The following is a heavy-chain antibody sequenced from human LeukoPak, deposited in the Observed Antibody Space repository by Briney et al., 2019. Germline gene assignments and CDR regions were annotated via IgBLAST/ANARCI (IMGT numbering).Heavy chain of an antibody. CDR3: ARTIYYYESTSYFSDAFDV. D-gene: IGHD3-22*01. V-gene: IGHV3-21*01. J-gene: IGHJ3*01. Sequence: GGSLRLSCAATGFTLSGHSMNWVRQAPGKGLDWVSSISPTSAYIYYQDSVKGRFTISRDDAKNSLYLEMDSLRAEDTAVYYCARTIYYYESTSYFSDAFDVWGQGAMVTVSS. CDR2: ISPTSAYI. CDR1: GFTLSGHS.